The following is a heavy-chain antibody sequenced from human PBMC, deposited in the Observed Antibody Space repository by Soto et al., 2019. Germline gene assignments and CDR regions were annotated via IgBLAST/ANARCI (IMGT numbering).Heavy chain of an antibody. CDR3: ASLYSNEEYYFDY. J-gene: IGHJ4*02. Sequence: PGGSLRLSCAASGFTFSSYWMSWVRQAPGKGLEWVANIKQDGSEKYYVDSVKGRFTISRDNAKNSLYLKMNSLRAEDTAVYYCASLYSNEEYYFDYWGQGTLVTVSS. CDR1: GFTFSSYW. D-gene: IGHD6-13*01. CDR2: IKQDGSEK. V-gene: IGHV3-7*01.